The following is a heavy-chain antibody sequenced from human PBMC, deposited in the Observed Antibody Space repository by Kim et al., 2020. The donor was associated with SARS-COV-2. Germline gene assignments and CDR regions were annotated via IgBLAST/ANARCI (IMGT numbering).Heavy chain of an antibody. CDR2: IYYSGST. CDR1: GGSISSYY. J-gene: IGHJ6*02. D-gene: IGHD5-18*01. CDR3: ARHLGVGYSYGFNRMDV. V-gene: IGHV4-59*08. Sequence: SETLSLTCTVSGGSISSYYWSWIRQPPGKGLECIGYIYYSGSTNYNPSLKSRVTISVDTSKNQFSLKLSSVTAADTAVYYCARHLGVGYSYGFNRMDVWGQGTTVTVSS.